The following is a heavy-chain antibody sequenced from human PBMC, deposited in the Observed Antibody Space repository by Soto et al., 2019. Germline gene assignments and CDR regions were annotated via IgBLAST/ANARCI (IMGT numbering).Heavy chain of an antibody. CDR2: MYYSGSS. Sequence: QVQLQESGPGLVKPSETLSLTCTVSGGSISSYYWSWIRQPPGTGLEWIGYMYYSGSSNFNPSLKSRVTISVDTSKNQFSLKVSSVTAADTAVYYCARAWNTYYAMDVWGQGTTVTVSS. D-gene: IGHD1-1*01. CDR3: ARAWNTYYAMDV. J-gene: IGHJ6*02. V-gene: IGHV4-59*01. CDR1: GGSISSYY.